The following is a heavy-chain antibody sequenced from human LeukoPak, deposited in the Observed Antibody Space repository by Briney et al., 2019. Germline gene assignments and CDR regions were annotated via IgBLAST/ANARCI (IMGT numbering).Heavy chain of an antibody. CDR2: ISSSSSYI. D-gene: IGHD1-26*01. J-gene: IGHJ6*02. Sequence: PGGSLRLSCAASGFTFSSYSMNWVRQAPGKGLEWVSSISSSSSYIYYADSVKGRFTISRDNAKNSLYLQMNSLRAEDTAVYYCARDILVGGYNPHAYYYYGMDVWGQGTTVTVSS. CDR1: GFTFSSYS. CDR3: ARDILVGGYNPHAYYYYGMDV. V-gene: IGHV3-21*04.